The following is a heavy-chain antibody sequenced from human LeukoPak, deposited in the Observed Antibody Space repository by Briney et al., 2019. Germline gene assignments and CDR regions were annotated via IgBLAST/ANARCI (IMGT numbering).Heavy chain of an antibody. Sequence: GASVKVSCKASGYTFTGYYMHWVRQAPGQGLEWMGWINPKSGGTNYAQKFQGRVTMTRDTSISTAYMELSRLRSDDTAVYHCARAVRGHYGDYRGNNWFDPWGQGTLVTVSS. CDR3: ARAVRGHYGDYRGNNWFDP. D-gene: IGHD4-17*01. CDR2: INPKSGGT. J-gene: IGHJ5*02. CDR1: GYTFTGYY. V-gene: IGHV1-2*02.